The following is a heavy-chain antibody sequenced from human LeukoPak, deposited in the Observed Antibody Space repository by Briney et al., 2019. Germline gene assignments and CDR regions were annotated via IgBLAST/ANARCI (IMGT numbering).Heavy chain of an antibody. V-gene: IGHV4-59*01. CDR2: IYYSGST. CDR1: GGSISSYY. CDR3: ARDYGGSGGSDY. Sequence: PSETLSLTCTVSGGSISSYYWSWTRQPPGKGLERIGYIYYSGSTNYNPSLKSRVTISVDTSKNQFSLKLSSVTAADTAVYYCARDYGGSGGSDYWGQGTLVTVSS. D-gene: IGHD3-10*01. J-gene: IGHJ4*02.